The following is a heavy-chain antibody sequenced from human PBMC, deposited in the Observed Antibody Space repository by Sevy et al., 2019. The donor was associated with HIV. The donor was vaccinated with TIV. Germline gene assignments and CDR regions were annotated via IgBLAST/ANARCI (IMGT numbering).Heavy chain of an antibody. CDR1: GGSVSGYF. CDR2: IHHGGTT. V-gene: IGHV4-59*02. D-gene: IGHD3-22*01. CDR3: TRVDSSGHSDY. J-gene: IGHJ4*02. Sequence: SETLSLTCTVSGGSVSGYFWSWIRQPPGRGLEWVGNIHHGGTTKYNPSPKSRLTISVVTSKNQFTLILTSAAAADTAVYYCTRVDSSGHSDYWGQGTPVTVSS.